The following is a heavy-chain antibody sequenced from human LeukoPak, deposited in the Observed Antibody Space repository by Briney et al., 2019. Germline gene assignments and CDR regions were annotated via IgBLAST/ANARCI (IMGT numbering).Heavy chain of an antibody. CDR2: IYHSGST. CDR1: GGSISSSNW. D-gene: IGHD6-13*01. Sequence: SGTLSLTCAVSGGSISSSNWWSWVRQPPGKGLEWIGEIYHSGSTNYNPSLKSRVTISVDKSKNQFSLKLSSVTAADTAVYYCARAYSSSWYRWFDPWGQGTLVTVSS. J-gene: IGHJ5*02. CDR3: ARAYSSSWYRWFDP. V-gene: IGHV4-4*02.